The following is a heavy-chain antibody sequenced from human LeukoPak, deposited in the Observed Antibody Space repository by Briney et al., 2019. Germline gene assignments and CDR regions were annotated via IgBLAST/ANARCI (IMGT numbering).Heavy chain of an antibody. D-gene: IGHD6-6*01. J-gene: IGHJ4*02. CDR1: GYTFTRYY. CDR3: ARGVSYYFDY. Sequence: SVKVSCKASGYTFTRYYMHWVRQAPGQGLEWMGGIIPIFGTANYAQKFQGRVTITADESTSTAYMELSSLRSEDTAVYYCARGVSYYFDYWGQGTLVTVSS. CDR2: IIPIFGTA. V-gene: IGHV1-69*13.